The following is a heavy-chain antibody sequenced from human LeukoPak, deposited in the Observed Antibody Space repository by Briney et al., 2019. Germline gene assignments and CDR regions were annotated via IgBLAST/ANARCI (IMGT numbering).Heavy chain of an antibody. Sequence: PSETLSLTCSVSGGSISGHYWTWLRQPPGKGLEWIGQIHYTGKPDYNPSLKSRITISVDTSKNQVSLQVSSVTAAASAIYYCARFGVDYDMDVWGHGTTVTVFS. D-gene: IGHD3-16*01. J-gene: IGHJ6*02. V-gene: IGHV4-59*11. CDR3: ARFGVDYDMDV. CDR2: IHYTGKP. CDR1: GGSISGHY.